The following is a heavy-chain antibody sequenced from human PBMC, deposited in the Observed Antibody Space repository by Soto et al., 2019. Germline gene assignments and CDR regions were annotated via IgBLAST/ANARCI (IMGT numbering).Heavy chain of an antibody. CDR1: GGSISSYY. J-gene: IGHJ6*02. Sequence: QVQLQESGPGLVKPSETLSLYCTVSGGSISSYYWSWFRQSPGKRMEWIGYVHHSWGSSYNPSLQSRVAISLDTSKSQFSLKVTSVTATDTAVYYCARQGFGPLHCLVDVWGQGTTVTVSS. CDR3: ARQGFGPLHCLVDV. D-gene: IGHD3-10*01. CDR2: VHHSWGS. V-gene: IGHV4-59*08.